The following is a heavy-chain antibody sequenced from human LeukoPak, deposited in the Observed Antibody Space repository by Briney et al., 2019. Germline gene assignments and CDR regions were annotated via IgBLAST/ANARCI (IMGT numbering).Heavy chain of an antibody. CDR2: IWYDGSNK. CDR3: ARGLGDIVVVDGMDV. D-gene: IGHD2-2*01. CDR1: GFTFSSYG. Sequence: GGSLRLSCAASGFTFSSYGMHWVRQAPGEGLEWVAVIWYDGSNKYYADSVKGRFTISRDNSKNTLYLQMNSLRAEDTAVYYCARGLGDIVVVDGMDVWGQGTTVTVSS. V-gene: IGHV3-33*01. J-gene: IGHJ6*02.